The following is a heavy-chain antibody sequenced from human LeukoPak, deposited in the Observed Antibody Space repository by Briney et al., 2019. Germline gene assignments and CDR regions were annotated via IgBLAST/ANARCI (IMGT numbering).Heavy chain of an antibody. Sequence: GGSLRLSCAASGFTFSSYGMHWVRQASGKGLEWVGRIRSKANSYATAYAASVKGRFTISRDDSKNTAYLQMNSLKTEDTAVYYCTRPYYDFWSGYPYFDYWGQGTLVTVSS. V-gene: IGHV3-73*01. CDR2: IRSKANSYAT. J-gene: IGHJ4*02. CDR3: TRPYYDFWSGYPYFDY. CDR1: GFTFSSYG. D-gene: IGHD3-3*01.